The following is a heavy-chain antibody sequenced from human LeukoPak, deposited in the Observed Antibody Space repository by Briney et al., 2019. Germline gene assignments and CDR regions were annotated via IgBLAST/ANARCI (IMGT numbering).Heavy chain of an antibody. CDR3: ARETRSTPAHGTLDY. V-gene: IGHV3-30*04. D-gene: IGHD2-2*01. Sequence: GRSLRLSCAASGFTFGDYAIYWVRQTPGKGLEWVALISSDGRSKYYADSVKGRFTLSRDNSDNAVDLQMNSLGSEDTAVYYCARETRSTPAHGTLDYWGQGALVIVSS. CDR2: ISSDGRSK. J-gene: IGHJ4*01. CDR1: GFTFGDYA.